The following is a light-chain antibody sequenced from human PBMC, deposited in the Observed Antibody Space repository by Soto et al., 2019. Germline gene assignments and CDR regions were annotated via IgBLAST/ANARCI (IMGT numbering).Light chain of an antibody. CDR3: ISYTRSSTRIYV. CDR2: DVS. CDR1: SSDVGGYNY. J-gene: IGLJ1*01. Sequence: QSALTQPASVSGSPGQSITISCTGTSSDVGGYNYVSWYQQHPGKAPKLMIYDVSNRPSGVYNRFSGSKSGNTASLTISGLQAEDEADYYCISYTRSSTRIYVFGTGTKLTVL. V-gene: IGLV2-14*01.